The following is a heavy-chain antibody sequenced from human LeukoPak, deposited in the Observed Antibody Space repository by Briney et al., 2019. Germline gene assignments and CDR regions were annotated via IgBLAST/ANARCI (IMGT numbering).Heavy chain of an antibody. D-gene: IGHD3-22*01. V-gene: IGHV3-23*01. CDR1: GFTLSSYG. J-gene: IGHJ4*02. CDR3: AKDGSTWYYDSSGYYPLDY. Sequence: GGSLRLSCAASGFTLSSYGMSWVRQAPGKGLEWVSAISGSGGSTYYADSVKGRFTISRDNSKNTLYLQMNSLRAEDTAVYYCAKDGSTWYYDSSGYYPLDYWGQGTLVTVSS. CDR2: ISGSGGST.